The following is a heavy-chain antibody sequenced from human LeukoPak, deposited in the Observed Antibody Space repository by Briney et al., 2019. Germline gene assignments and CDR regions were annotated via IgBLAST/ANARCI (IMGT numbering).Heavy chain of an antibody. D-gene: IGHD3-22*01. J-gene: IGHJ4*02. V-gene: IGHV3-74*01. CDR1: GFTFTSHW. CDR3: ARGISETNTMIDY. Sequence: GGSLRLSCAVSGFTFTSHWMQWVRQAPGKGLEWVSRIKTDGSHINYADSVKGQFTISRDNAKNTLYLQMNSLRVEDTAVYYCARGISETNTMIDYWGQGTLVTVSS. CDR2: IKTDGSHI.